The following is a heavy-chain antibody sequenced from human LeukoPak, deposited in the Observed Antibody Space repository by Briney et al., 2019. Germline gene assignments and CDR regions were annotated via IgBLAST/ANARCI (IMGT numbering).Heavy chain of an antibody. V-gene: IGHV3-7*01. Sequence: GGSLSLSCAASGFTFSSYWMSWVRQAPGKGLEWVANIKQDGSEKYYVDSVKGRFTISRDNAKNSLYLQMNSLRAEDTAVYYCARVGGSSWYGTSDYWGQGTLVTVSS. CDR2: IKQDGSEK. J-gene: IGHJ4*02. CDR3: ARVGGSSWYGTSDY. CDR1: GFTFSSYW. D-gene: IGHD6-13*01.